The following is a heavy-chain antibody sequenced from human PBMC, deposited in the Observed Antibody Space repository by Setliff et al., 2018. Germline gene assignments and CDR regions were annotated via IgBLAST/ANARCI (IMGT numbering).Heavy chain of an antibody. J-gene: IGHJ4*02. CDR3: AARSTPYYALWSGPLDY. CDR1: GDSISNSNYY. CDR2: IYHSGNT. V-gene: IGHV4-39*01. Sequence: SETLSLTCTVSGDSISNSNYYWGWIRQPPGKGLEWIGNIYHSGNTYYTPSLKSRVTISVDSSKSQFSLKMTSVTAADTAVYYCAARSTPYYALWSGPLDYWGLGTLVTVSS. D-gene: IGHD3-3*01.